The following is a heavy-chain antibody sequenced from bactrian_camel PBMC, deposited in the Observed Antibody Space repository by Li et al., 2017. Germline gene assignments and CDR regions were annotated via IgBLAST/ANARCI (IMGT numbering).Heavy chain of an antibody. Sequence: HVQLVESGGGSVQAGGSLRLSCRASGYTYGNYCMGWFRQSPGNEREAVARVAMDGKTRYADSVKGRLTISRDDAKSTLYLQLNNLTIEDTAMYYCTRGSWRNGVRGQGTQVTVS. J-gene: IGHJ4*01. D-gene: IGHD5*01. CDR1: GYTYGNYC. CDR3: TRGSWRNGV. V-gene: IGHV3S55*01. CDR2: VAMDGKT.